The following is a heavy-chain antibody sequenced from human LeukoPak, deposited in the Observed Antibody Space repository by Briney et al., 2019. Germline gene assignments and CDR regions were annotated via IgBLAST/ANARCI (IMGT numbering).Heavy chain of an antibody. J-gene: IGHJ3*02. CDR3: AKAAPGFGPTDAFDI. CDR2: ITGGGDST. CDR1: GFSFSSYA. Sequence: PGGSLRLSCAASGFSFSSYAMSWVRQAPGKGLEWVSAITGGGDSTYYADSVKGRFTIFRDNSINTLYLQMKSLRAKDTAVYYCAKAAPGFGPTDAFDIWGQGTMVTVSS. V-gene: IGHV3-23*01. D-gene: IGHD3-10*01.